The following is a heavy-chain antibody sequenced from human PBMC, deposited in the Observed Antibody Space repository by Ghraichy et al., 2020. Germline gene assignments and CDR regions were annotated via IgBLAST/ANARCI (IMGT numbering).Heavy chain of an antibody. CDR1: GGSFSGYY. Sequence: SETLSLTCAVYGGSFSGYYWSWIRQPPGKGLEWIGEINHSGSTNYNPSLKSRVTISVDTSKNQFSLKLSSVTAADTAVYYCARGFGPKQLGAPWGQGTLVTVSS. D-gene: IGHD6-6*01. V-gene: IGHV4-34*01. J-gene: IGHJ5*02. CDR3: ARGFGPKQLGAP. CDR2: INHSGST.